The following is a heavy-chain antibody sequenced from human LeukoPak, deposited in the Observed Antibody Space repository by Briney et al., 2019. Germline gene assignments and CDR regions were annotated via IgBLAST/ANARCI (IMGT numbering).Heavy chain of an antibody. Sequence: PGGSLRLSCAASGFTFSSYAMSWVRQAPGKGLEWVSAISGSGGSTYYADSVKGRFTISRDNSKNTLYLQMNSLRAEDTAVYYCAKHRRLGRYFDWLFSLPNDYWGQGTLVTVSS. CDR2: ISGSGGST. V-gene: IGHV3-23*01. D-gene: IGHD3-9*01. CDR1: GFTFSSYA. J-gene: IGHJ4*02. CDR3: AKHRRLGRYFDWLFSLPNDY.